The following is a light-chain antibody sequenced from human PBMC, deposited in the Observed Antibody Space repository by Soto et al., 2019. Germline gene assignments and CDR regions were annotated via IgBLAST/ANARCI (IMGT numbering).Light chain of an antibody. V-gene: IGLV3-1*01. CDR1: KLGDKY. CDR3: QEWDSSTAV. CDR2: QDS. Sequence: SYELTQPPSVSVSPGQTASITCSGAKLGDKYACWYQQKPGQSHVLVIYQDSKRPSGIPERFSGSNSGNTATLTISGTQAMDEAYYYSQEWDSSTAVFGTGTKLTVL. J-gene: IGLJ1*01.